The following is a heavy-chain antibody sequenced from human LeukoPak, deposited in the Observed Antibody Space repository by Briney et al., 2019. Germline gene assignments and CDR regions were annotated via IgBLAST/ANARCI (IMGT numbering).Heavy chain of an antibody. Sequence: SLRLSRTPSGFNFTSFGKLWARHGPGEALEGEAVVRYDGSDEHYADSVKGRFTISRDNSKTTLYLQMNNLREEDTAVYYCARPNCGGECYFSGYGMDVWGQGTTVTVSS. CDR3: ARPNCGGECYFSGYGMDV. CDR2: VRYDGSDE. V-gene: IGHV3-30*04. J-gene: IGHJ6*02. D-gene: IGHD2-21*01. CDR1: GFNFTSFG.